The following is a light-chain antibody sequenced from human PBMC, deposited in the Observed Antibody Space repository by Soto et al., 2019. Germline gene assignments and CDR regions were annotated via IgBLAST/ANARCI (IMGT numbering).Light chain of an antibody. CDR2: DVS. CDR3: SSYTVSGSYV. V-gene: IGLV2-14*03. CDR1: SSYVGRYNA. J-gene: IGLJ1*01. Sequence: QSVLTQPASVSGSPGQSITISCSGTSSYVGRYNAVSWYQQHPGKVPQLMIYDVSIRPSGISDRFSASKSGNMASLTISGLQAEDETDYHCSSYTVSGSYVFGTGTKVTVL.